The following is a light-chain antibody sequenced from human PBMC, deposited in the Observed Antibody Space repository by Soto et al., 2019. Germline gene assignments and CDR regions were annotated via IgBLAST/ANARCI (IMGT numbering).Light chain of an antibody. CDR2: EAS. J-gene: IGKJ1*01. V-gene: IGKV1-5*03. CDR1: QSISGS. CDR3: QQYNCYWT. Sequence: DIQMTQSPSTLSASVGDRVTITCRASQSISGSLAWYQQKPGKAPKLLIYEASNLKSGVPSRFSGSGSGTEYTLTISILQPDDSASYYCQQYNCYWTFGQGTRVEIK.